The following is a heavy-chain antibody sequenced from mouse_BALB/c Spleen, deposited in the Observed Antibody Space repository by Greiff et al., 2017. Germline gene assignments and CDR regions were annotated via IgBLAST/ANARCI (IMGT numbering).Heavy chain of an antibody. Sequence: VQGVESGPSLVQPSQSLSITCTVSGFSLTSYGVHWVRQSPGKGLEWLGVIWRGGSTDYNAAFMSRLSITKDNSKSQVFFKMNSLQADDTAIYYCAKEGLDGCYCAMDYWGQGTSVTVSS. CDR2: IWRGGST. D-gene: IGHD2-3*01. CDR3: AKEGLDGCYCAMDY. J-gene: IGHJ4*01. V-gene: IGHV2-5-1*01. CDR1: GFSLTSYG.